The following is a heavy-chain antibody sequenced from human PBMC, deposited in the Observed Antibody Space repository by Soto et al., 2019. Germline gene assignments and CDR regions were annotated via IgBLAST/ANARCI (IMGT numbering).Heavy chain of an antibody. CDR3: ARGGDSSGSWPRY. CDR1: GFTVSSYS. CDR2: VSSSSSYI. Sequence: GGSLRLSCAASGFTVSSYSMNWVRQAPGKGLEWVSSVSSSSSYIYYADSLKGRFTISRDNAKNSLYLQMNSLRVEDTAVYYCARGGDSSGSWPRYWGQGTLVTVSS. J-gene: IGHJ4*02. V-gene: IGHV3-21*01. D-gene: IGHD3-22*01.